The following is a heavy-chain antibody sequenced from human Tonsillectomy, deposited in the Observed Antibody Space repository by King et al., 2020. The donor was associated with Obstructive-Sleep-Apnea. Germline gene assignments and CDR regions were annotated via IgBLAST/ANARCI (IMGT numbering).Heavy chain of an antibody. J-gene: IGHJ6*02. CDR1: GGSMSSFY. CDR3: AREESAYYGAGPMDV. V-gene: IGHV4-4*07. CDR2: IYTSGST. Sequence: VQLQESGPGLVKPSETLSLTCSVSGGSMSSFYWSWIRQAAGKGLEWIGRIYTSGSTNYNPSLKSRFTLAVDTSNNQISLKLSSVTAADTAVYYCAREESAYYGAGPMDVWGQGTTVTVSS. D-gene: IGHD3-10*01.